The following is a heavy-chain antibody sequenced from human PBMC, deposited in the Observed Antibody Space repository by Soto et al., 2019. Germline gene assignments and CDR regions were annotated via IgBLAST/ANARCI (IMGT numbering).Heavy chain of an antibody. J-gene: IGHJ6*02. Sequence: GGSLRLSCAASGFTFSSYAMHWVRQAPGKGLEWVAVISYDGSNKYYADSVKGRFTISRENSKNTLYLQMNSLRAEDTAVYYCARVGTPVLEWLRYYYYYYGMDVWGQGTTVTVSS. CDR3: ARVGTPVLEWLRYYYYYYGMDV. CDR2: ISYDGSNK. V-gene: IGHV3-30-3*01. D-gene: IGHD3-3*01. CDR1: GFTFSSYA.